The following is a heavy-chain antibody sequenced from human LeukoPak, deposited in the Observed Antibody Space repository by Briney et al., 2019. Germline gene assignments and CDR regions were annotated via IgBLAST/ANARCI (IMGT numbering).Heavy chain of an antibody. CDR1: GGSISNYY. CDR2: IHYIGRT. J-gene: IGHJ4*02. CDR3: ARKSGTYYGPFDY. Sequence: SETLSLTCTVSGGSISNYYWSWIRQAPGKGLEWIGNIHYIGRTNYNPSLKSRVTISLGTSKNQFSLKLSSVTAADTAVYYCARKSGTYYGPFDYWGQGTLVTVSS. V-gene: IGHV4-59*01. D-gene: IGHD1-26*01.